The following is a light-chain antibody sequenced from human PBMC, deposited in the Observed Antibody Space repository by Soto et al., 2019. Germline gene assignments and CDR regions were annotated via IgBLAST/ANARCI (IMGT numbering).Light chain of an antibody. CDR3: QHFGSSPPVI. CDR1: QSVSSN. J-gene: IGKJ5*01. Sequence: EKVMTQSPATLSVSPGERATLSCRASQSVSSNLAWYQQRRGLAPRLLVYGASKRAAGIPDRFRGSGSGSEFSLTIGGLEPEDFAVYFCQHFGSSPPVIFGQGTRLEIK. V-gene: IGKV3-20*01. CDR2: GAS.